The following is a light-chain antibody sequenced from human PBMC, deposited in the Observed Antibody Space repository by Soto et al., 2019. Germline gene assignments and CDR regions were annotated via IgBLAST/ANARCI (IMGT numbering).Light chain of an antibody. Sequence: EIVLTQSPGTLSLSPGERATLSCRDSQSVSSSYLAWNQQKPGQAPRLLIYAASTMSTGIPDRFSGSGSGTDCTITISRLEPEDFAVYYCQQYGNSPITFGQGTRLEIK. V-gene: IGKV3-20*01. CDR1: QSVSSSY. CDR3: QQYGNSPIT. J-gene: IGKJ5*01. CDR2: AAS.